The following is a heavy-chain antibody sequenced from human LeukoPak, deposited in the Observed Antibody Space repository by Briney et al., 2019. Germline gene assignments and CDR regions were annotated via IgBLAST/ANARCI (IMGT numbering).Heavy chain of an antibody. CDR1: GASTSDYY. D-gene: IGHD3-22*01. J-gene: IGHJ4*02. CDR2: IYYSGST. CDR3: ARVKDYYDSSGPLYFDS. Sequence: PSETLSLTCTVSGASTSDYYWTWIRQPPGKGLEWIGYIYYSGSTNYNRSLKSRVTLSVDTSNNHVSLKVNSVTAADTAVYYCARVKDYYDSSGPLYFDSWGQGTLVTVSS. V-gene: IGHV4-59*01.